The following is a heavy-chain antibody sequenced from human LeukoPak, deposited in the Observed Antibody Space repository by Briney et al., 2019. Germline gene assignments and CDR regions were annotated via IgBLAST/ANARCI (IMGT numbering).Heavy chain of an antibody. CDR3: AKVNSGYDLAIDY. Sequence: PGGSLRLSCAASGFIFSSYAMSWDRQAPGKGLEWVSAIIGSGATTYYADSVKGRFTISRDNSKNTLYLQMHSLRTEDTAVYYCAKVNSGYDLAIDYWDQGTLVTVSS. CDR2: IIGSGATT. J-gene: IGHJ4*02. D-gene: IGHD5-12*01. CDR1: GFIFSSYA. V-gene: IGHV3-23*01.